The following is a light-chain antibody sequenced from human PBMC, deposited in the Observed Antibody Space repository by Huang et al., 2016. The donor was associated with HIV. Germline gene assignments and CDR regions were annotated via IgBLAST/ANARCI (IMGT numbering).Light chain of an antibody. Sequence: EIVLTQSPGTLSLSPGARATLSCRASESISSSYFAWYHQKPGKAPRLLISGASSRATGIPDRFSCSGSGTDFTLTISRLDPEDFAVYYCQHYGSSPRYIFGQGTKLEIK. CDR1: ESISSSY. CDR3: QHYGSSPRYI. CDR2: GAS. V-gene: IGKV3-20*01. J-gene: IGKJ2*01.